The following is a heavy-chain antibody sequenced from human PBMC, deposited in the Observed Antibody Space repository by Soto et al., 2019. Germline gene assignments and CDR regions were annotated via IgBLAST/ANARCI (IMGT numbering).Heavy chain of an antibody. CDR1: GFTFSSHA. Sequence: GGSLRLSCAASGFTFSSHAMSWVRQAPGKGLEWVSAISGSGGSTYYADSVKGRFTISRDNSKNTLYLQMNSLRAEDTAVYYCAKDQYYYDSSGYYPFDYWGQGTLVTVSS. V-gene: IGHV3-23*01. CDR2: ISGSGGST. CDR3: AKDQYYYDSSGYYPFDY. J-gene: IGHJ4*02. D-gene: IGHD3-22*01.